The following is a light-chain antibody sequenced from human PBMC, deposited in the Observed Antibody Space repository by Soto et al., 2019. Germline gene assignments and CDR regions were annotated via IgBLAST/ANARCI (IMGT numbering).Light chain of an antibody. J-gene: IGKJ1*01. CDR2: YIS. Sequence: EIVMTQSPATLSVSPGETASLSCRASQSAGNFLAWYQQKPGQAPRLLIYYISTRATGIPARFSGSGSGTEFTLTINSLQSEDSAVYYCQQYNNWPPWTFGQGTKVDIK. CDR1: QSAGNF. CDR3: QQYNNWPPWT. V-gene: IGKV3D-15*01.